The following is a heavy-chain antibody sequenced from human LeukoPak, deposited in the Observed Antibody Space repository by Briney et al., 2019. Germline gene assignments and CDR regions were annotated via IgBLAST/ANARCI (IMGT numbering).Heavy chain of an antibody. D-gene: IGHD3-10*01. CDR3: TRAGSYGSGNSI. J-gene: IGHJ4*02. CDR1: GFTFGDYA. V-gene: IGHV3-49*04. CDR2: IRSKAYGGTT. Sequence: GGSLRLSCTASGFTFGDYAMSWVRQAPGKGQEWVGFIRSKAYGGTTEYAASVKGRFTISRDDSKSIAYLQMNSLKTEDTAVYYCTRAGSYGSGNSIWGQGTLVTVSS.